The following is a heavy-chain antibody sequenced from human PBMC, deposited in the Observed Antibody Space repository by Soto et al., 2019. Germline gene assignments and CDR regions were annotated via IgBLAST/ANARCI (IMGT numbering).Heavy chain of an antibody. J-gene: IGHJ4*02. CDR3: VKDQGGYSGYVFVY. Sequence: SLRLSCSACRFPHRSYAMHWVGQAPRKGLEYVSAISSNGGSTYYADSVKGRFTISRDNSKNTLYLQMSSLRAEYTVVYYCVKDQGGYSGYVFVYWGQGTLVTVSS. CDR2: ISSNGGST. CDR1: RFPHRSYA. D-gene: IGHD5-12*01. V-gene: IGHV3-64D*06.